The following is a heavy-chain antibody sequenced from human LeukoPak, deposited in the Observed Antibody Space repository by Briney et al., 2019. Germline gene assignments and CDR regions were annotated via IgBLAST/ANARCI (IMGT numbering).Heavy chain of an antibody. CDR3: ARTPIYYFDNSGYYN. J-gene: IGHJ4*02. CDR1: GGSISSGSYY. V-gene: IGHV4-61*09. CDR2: IYTSGST. D-gene: IGHD3-22*01. Sequence: SETLSLTCTVSGGSISSGSYYWTWIRQPAGKGLEWIGHIYTSGSTNYNPSLKSRVTMSVDTSKRQFSLRLSSVTAADTAVYYCARTPIYYFDNSGYYNWGQGTLVTVSS.